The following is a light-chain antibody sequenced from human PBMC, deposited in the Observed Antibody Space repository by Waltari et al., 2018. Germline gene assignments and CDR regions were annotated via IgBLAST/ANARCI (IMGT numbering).Light chain of an antibody. Sequence: QSALTQPPSASGSPGQSVTISCTGTSSDVGGYNYVSWYQQHPGKAPKVMIYEVSKRPSGVPDRFSGSKSGTTASLTVSGVQAEDEADYYCSSYGGSNNLVFGGGTKLTVL. V-gene: IGLV2-8*01. CDR2: EVS. J-gene: IGLJ3*02. CDR3: SSYGGSNNLV. CDR1: SSDVGGYNY.